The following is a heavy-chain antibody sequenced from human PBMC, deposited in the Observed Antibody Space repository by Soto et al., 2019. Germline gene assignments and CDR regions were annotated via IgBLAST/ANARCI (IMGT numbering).Heavy chain of an antibody. J-gene: IGHJ4*02. CDR3: ARHQSSSSFDY. CDR2: ISYDGSNK. V-gene: IGHV3-30-3*01. Sequence: QVQLVESGGGVVQPGRSLRLSCAASGFTFSSYAMHWVRQAPGKGLEWVAVISYDGSNKYYADSVKGRFTISRDNSKNTLYLQMNSLRAEDTAVYYCARHQSSSSFDYWGQGTLVTVSS. D-gene: IGHD6-13*01. CDR1: GFTFSSYA.